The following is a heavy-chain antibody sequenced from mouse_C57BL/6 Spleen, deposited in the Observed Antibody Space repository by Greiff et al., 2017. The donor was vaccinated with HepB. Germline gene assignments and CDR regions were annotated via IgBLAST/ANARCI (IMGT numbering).Heavy chain of an antibody. CDR2: IHPNSGST. D-gene: IGHD2-2*01. J-gene: IGHJ3*01. CDR1: GYTFTSDW. V-gene: IGHV1-64*01. Sequence: QVQLKQPGAELVKPGASVKVSCKASGYTFTSDWMHWVKQRPGQGLEWIGMIHPNSGSTNYNEKFKSKATLTVDKSSSTAYMQLSSLTSEDSAVYYCAGWLPAWFAYWGQGTLVTVSA. CDR3: AGWLPAWFAY.